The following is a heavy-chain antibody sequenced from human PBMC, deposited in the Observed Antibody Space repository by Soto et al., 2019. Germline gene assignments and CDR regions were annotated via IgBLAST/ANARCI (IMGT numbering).Heavy chain of an antibody. CDR1: GGSISSSSYY. V-gene: IGHV4-39*01. Sequence: SETLSLTCTVSGGSISSSSYYWGWIRQPPGKGLEWIGSIYYSGSTYYNPSLKSRVTISVDTSKNQFSLKLSSVTAADTAVYYCARGEYSSSWYGSTGGYYYYMDVWGKGTTVTVSS. CDR3: ARGEYSSSWYGSTGGYYYYMDV. CDR2: IYYSGST. D-gene: IGHD6-13*01. J-gene: IGHJ6*03.